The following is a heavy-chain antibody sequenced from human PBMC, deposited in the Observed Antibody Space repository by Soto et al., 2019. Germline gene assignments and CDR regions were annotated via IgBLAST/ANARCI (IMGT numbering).Heavy chain of an antibody. CDR1: GYTFTSYD. CDR2: MNPNSGNT. V-gene: IGHV1-8*01. CDR3: ARLRYYDFWSGYAYYYGMDV. Sequence: ASGKGSCNASGYTFTSYDINWVRQATGQGLEWMGWMNPNSGNTGYAQKFQGRVTMTRNTSISTAYMELSSLRSEDTAVYYCARLRYYDFWSGYAYYYGMDVWGQGTTVTVSS. D-gene: IGHD3-3*01. J-gene: IGHJ6*02.